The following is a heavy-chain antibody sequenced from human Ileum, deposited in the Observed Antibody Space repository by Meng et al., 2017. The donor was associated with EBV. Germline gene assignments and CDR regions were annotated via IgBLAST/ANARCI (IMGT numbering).Heavy chain of an antibody. J-gene: IGHJ5*02. CDR2: IYYSGRT. Sequence: LRLPGPGPGQVTLAASLTLTRTVAGGPINSSSYYWGWICKPPGKGLELIGSIYYSGRTYYNPSLKSRVTISVDTSKNQFSLKLSSVTAADTAVYYCARPIAAAGWFDPWGQGTLVTVSS. CDR3: ARPIAAAGWFDP. V-gene: IGHV4-39*01. D-gene: IGHD6-13*01. CDR1: GGPINSSSYY.